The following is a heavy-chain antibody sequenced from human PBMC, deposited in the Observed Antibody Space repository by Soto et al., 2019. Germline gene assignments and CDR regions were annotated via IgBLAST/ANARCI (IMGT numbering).Heavy chain of an antibody. V-gene: IGHV1-8*01. J-gene: IGHJ4*01. CDR2: MNPNSGNT. CDR3: VRGGRAAAY. Sequence: ASVKVSCKASGYTFTRYNINWVRQATGQGLEWMGWMNPNSGNTGYAQKFQDRITLTRDTSITTAYMELSSLGSDDTAVYFCVRGGRAAAYWGHGTQVTVSS. CDR1: GYTFTRYN. D-gene: IGHD6-25*01.